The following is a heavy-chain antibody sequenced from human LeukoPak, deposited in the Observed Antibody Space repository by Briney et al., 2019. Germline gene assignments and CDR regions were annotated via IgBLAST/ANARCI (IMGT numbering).Heavy chain of an antibody. Sequence: GGSLRLSCTVSGFTVSSNSMSWVRQAPGKGLEWVSFIYSGTIHYSDSVKGRFTISRDNSKNTLYLQMNSLRAEDRAVYYCARRAGAYSHTYDYWGQGTLVTVSS. CDR2: IYSGTI. J-gene: IGHJ4*02. V-gene: IGHV3-53*01. CDR1: GFTVSSNS. CDR3: ARRAGAYSHTYDY. D-gene: IGHD4/OR15-4a*01.